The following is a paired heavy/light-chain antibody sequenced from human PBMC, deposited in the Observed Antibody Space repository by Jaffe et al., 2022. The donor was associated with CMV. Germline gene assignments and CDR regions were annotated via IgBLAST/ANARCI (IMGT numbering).Light chain of an antibody. Sequence: EIVMTQSPATLSVSPGERATLSCRASQSVSSNLAWYQQKPGQTPRLLIYGASNRATGIPARFSGSGSGTEFTLTISSLQSEDFAVYYCQQYVDWPPLAFGGGTKVEIK. V-gene: IGKV3-15*01. CDR2: GAS. CDR1: QSVSSN. CDR3: QQYVDWPPLA. J-gene: IGKJ4*01.
Heavy chain of an antibody. CDR1: GGSVSNISNY. V-gene: IGHV4-39*02. CDR3: ARLGYYGSGNYAFDY. J-gene: IGHJ4*02. D-gene: IGHD3-10*01. CDR2: IYYRGSS. Sequence: QLQLQESGPGLVKPSETLSLTCTVSGGSVSNISNYWGWIRQPPGKGLEWIANIYYRGSSYYNPSLKSRVTIFVDTSKNHFSLRLNSVTAADTAVYFCARLGYYGSGNYAFDYWGQGTLVTVSS.